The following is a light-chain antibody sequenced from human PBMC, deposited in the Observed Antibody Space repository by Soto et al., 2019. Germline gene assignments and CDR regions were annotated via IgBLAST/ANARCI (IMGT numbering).Light chain of an antibody. CDR3: QTWGPGIRV. CDR2: LNSDGSH. J-gene: IGLJ3*02. V-gene: IGLV4-69*01. CDR1: SGHSSYA. Sequence: QLVLTQSPSASASLGASVKLTCTLSSGHSSYAIAWHQQQPEKGPRYLMKLNSDGSHSKGDGIPDRFSGSSSGAERYLTISSLQSGDEADYYCQTWGPGIRVFGGGTKLTVL.